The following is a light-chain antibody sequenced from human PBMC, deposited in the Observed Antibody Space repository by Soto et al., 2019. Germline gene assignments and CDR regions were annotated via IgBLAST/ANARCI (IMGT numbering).Light chain of an antibody. CDR2: KAS. CDR3: QQYKIYWT. V-gene: IGKV1-5*03. J-gene: IGKJ1*01. CDR1: QNINSW. Sequence: DIQMTQSPSTLSASVGDRVTITCRASQNINSWLAWYQQKPGKAPNLLIYKASSLETGLPSRFSGSGSGTEVTLSISRLKHDECTSNHCQQYKIYWTVGQATQVVIK.